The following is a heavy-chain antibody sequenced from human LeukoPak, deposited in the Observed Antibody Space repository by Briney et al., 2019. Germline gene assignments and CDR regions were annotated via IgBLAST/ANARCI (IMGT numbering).Heavy chain of an antibody. CDR3: ARAILTPGGATVTRYFDY. V-gene: IGHV3-74*01. D-gene: IGHD4-17*01. CDR1: GFTFSSYW. Sequence: PGGSLRLSCAASGFTFSSYWMQWVRQAPGKGLVWVSRIKSDGSNTNYADSVKGRFTISRDNAKNTLYLQMNSLRAEDTAVYYCARAILTPGGATVTRYFDYWGQGTLVTVSS. J-gene: IGHJ4*02. CDR2: IKSDGSNT.